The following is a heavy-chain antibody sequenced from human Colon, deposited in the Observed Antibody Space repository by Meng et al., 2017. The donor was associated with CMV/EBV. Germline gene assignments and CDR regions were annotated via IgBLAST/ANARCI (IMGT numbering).Heavy chain of an antibody. CDR3: VKDQCRG. V-gene: IGHV3-30*02. Sequence: GQPVGAGGGVVQPGGSLRLSCAASGFTFSDYGMHWLRQAPGKGLEWVAFVLYDGSRKYYGDSVKGRFSISRDNSKNTLYLQMNSLRADDTAVYYCVKDQCRGWGQGTLVTVSS. D-gene: IGHD3-10*01. CDR2: VLYDGSRK. CDR1: GFTFSDYG. J-gene: IGHJ4*02.